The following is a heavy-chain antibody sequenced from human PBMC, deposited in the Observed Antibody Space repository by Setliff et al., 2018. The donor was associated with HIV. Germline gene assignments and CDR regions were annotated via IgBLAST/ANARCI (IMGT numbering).Heavy chain of an antibody. D-gene: IGHD5-18*01. Sequence: GASVKVSCKASGYSFTRNFVHWVRQAPGQRLEWMGWINAGNGNTKYSQKFQGRVTISRDTSASTVYMELNSLRSEDTAIYYCARDSVDTAMVYYYYYYMDVWGKGTTVTVS. CDR3: ARDSVDTAMVYYYYYYMDV. CDR2: INAGNGNT. CDR1: GYSFTRNF. J-gene: IGHJ6*03. V-gene: IGHV1-3*01.